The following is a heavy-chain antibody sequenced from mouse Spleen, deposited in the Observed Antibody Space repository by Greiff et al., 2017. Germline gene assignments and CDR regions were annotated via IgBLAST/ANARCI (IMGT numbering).Heavy chain of an antibody. Sequence: EVQLVESGGGLVKPGGSLKLSCAASGFTFSDYGMHWVRQAPEKGLEWVAYISSGSSTIYYADTVKGRFTISRDNAKNTLFLQMTSLRSEDTAMYYCARYDGYPFAYWGQGTLVTVSA. V-gene: IGHV5-17*01. J-gene: IGHJ3*01. D-gene: IGHD2-2*01. CDR3: ARYDGYPFAY. CDR2: ISSGSSTI. CDR1: GFTFSDYG.